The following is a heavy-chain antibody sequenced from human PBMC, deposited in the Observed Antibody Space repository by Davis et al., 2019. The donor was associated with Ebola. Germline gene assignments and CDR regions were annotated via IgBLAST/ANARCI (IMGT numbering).Heavy chain of an antibody. V-gene: IGHV4-34*01. CDR1: GGSFSGYY. J-gene: IGHJ4*02. Sequence: MPSETLSLTCAVYGGSFSGYYWSWLRQPPGKGLEWIGEINHSGSTNYNPSLKSRVTISVDPSKNQFSLKLSSVTAADTAVYYCARSRFLEWLPYYYWGQGTLVSVSS. D-gene: IGHD3-3*01. CDR2: INHSGST. CDR3: ARSRFLEWLPYYY.